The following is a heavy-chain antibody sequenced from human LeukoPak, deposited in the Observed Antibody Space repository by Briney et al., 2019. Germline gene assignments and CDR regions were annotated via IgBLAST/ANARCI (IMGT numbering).Heavy chain of an antibody. CDR2: IYNTGST. Sequence: SETLSLTCTVSGGSISSYYWNWIRQPPGKGLEWIGYIYNTGSTSNNPSLKSRVTISVDTSKNQFSLKLSSVTAADTAVYYCARDGGYYYGSGSHQNWFDPWGQGTLVTVSS. V-gene: IGHV4-59*01. CDR1: GGSISSYY. J-gene: IGHJ5*02. D-gene: IGHD3-10*01. CDR3: ARDGGYYYGSGSHQNWFDP.